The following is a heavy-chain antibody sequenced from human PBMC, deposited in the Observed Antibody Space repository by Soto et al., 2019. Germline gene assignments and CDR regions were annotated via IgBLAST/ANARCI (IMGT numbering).Heavy chain of an antibody. CDR3: ARGVSYDDSGHYLRLVFDY. Sequence: EGSLRLSCEASGFGFDVHSMNWVRQVPGRGLEWVACITSHSVYIWYADSVRGRFTISRDNAKQSVYLQLSGLRADDTAVYYCARGVSYDDSGHYLRLVFDYWGQGALVTVSS. CDR1: GFGFDVHS. D-gene: IGHD3-22*01. J-gene: IGHJ4*02. V-gene: IGHV3-21*01. CDR2: ITSHSVYI.